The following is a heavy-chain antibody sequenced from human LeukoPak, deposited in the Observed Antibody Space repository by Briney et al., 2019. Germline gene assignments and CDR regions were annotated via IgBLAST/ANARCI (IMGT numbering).Heavy chain of an antibody. CDR1: GLSFSSFA. CDR3: ARASWVSSADAVW. CDR2: VKGTGET. D-gene: IGHD3-16*01. V-gene: IGHV3-23*01. J-gene: IGHJ4*02. Sequence: GGSLRLSCAASGLSFSSFAMSWVRQAPARGLEWLSSVKGTGETFYADSVRGRFTLSRDDSRITVYLQLNNLRVEDTAVYYCARASWVSSADAVWWGQGTVVTVSS.